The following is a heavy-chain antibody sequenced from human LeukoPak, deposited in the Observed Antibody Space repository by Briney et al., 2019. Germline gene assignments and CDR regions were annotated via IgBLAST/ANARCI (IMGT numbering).Heavy chain of an antibody. CDR3: ASIPYYDSSGYLFSFDY. Sequence: SQTLSLTCAVSGGSISSGGYSWSWIRQPPGKGLEWIGYIYHSGSTYYNPSLKSRVTISVDRSKNQFSLKLSSVTAADTAVYYCASIPYYDSSGYLFSFDYWGQGTLVTVSS. J-gene: IGHJ4*02. CDR2: IYHSGST. V-gene: IGHV4-30-2*01. CDR1: GGSISSGGYS. D-gene: IGHD3-22*01.